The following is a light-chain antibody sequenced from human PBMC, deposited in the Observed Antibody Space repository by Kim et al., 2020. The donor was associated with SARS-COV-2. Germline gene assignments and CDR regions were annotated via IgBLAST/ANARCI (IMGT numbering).Light chain of an antibody. J-gene: IGKJ2*01. CDR2: GAS. CDR3: QQYNNWPYT. Sequence: SVSPGERAPLSCRASQSVSSNLAWYQQKPGQAPRLLIYGASTRATSIPARFSGSGSGTEFTLTISSLQSEDFAVYYCQQYNNWPYTFGQGTKLEI. CDR1: QSVSSN. V-gene: IGKV3-15*01.